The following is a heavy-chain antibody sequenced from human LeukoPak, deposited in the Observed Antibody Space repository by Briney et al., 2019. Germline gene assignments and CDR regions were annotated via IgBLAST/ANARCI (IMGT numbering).Heavy chain of an antibody. D-gene: IGHD1-1*01. CDR1: GFIFSNCW. CDR2: INSDGSST. J-gene: IGHJ4*02. V-gene: IGHV3-74*01. Sequence: GGSLRLSCAASGFIFSNCWMHWVRQAPGKGLVWVSRINSDGSSTSYADSVKGRFTISRDNAKNTLYLQMNSLRAEDTAVYYCARGGGTSDYWGQGTLVTVSS. CDR3: ARGGGTSDY.